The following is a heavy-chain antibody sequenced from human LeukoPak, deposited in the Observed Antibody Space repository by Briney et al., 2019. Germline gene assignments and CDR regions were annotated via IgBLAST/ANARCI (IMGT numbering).Heavy chain of an antibody. V-gene: IGHV1-2*04. CDR3: ARISLDWNDVGLYFDY. J-gene: IGHJ4*02. D-gene: IGHD1-1*01. CDR2: INPNSGGT. Sequence: ASVTVSCKASGYTFTGYYMHWVRQAPGQGLEWMGWINPNSGGTNYAQKFQGWVTMTRDTSISTAYMELSRLRSDDTAVYYCARISLDWNDVGLYFDYWGQGTLVTVSS. CDR1: GYTFTGYY.